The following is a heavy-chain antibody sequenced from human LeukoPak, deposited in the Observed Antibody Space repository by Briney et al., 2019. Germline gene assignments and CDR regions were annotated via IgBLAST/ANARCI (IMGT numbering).Heavy chain of an antibody. J-gene: IGHJ4*02. D-gene: IGHD5-18*01. V-gene: IGHV3-53*01. CDR2: IYFGGST. CDR3: ATVGAGSRYGYADY. CDR1: GVTVSSNY. Sequence: GESLRLSCAASGVTVSSNYMSWVRQAPGKGLEWVSVIYFGGSTYYADSVKGRFTSSRDNSKNTVYLQMNSLRVEDTAVYYCATVGAGSRYGYADYWGQGTLVTVSS.